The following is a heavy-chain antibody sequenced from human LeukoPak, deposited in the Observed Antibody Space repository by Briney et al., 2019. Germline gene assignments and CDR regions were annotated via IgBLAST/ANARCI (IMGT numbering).Heavy chain of an antibody. CDR3: ARAGYCGDAGCRGGSAFDV. Sequence: ASVKVSCKASGYTFTSYYMHWVRQAPGQGLECMGWISAYNGDTRYAQILRGRFTVTTDTSTSTAYMELRSLTYDDTAVYYCARAGYCGDAGCRGGSAFDVWGQGTMVTVSS. D-gene: IGHD2-21*01. CDR1: GYTFTSYY. CDR2: ISAYNGDT. J-gene: IGHJ3*01. V-gene: IGHV1-18*04.